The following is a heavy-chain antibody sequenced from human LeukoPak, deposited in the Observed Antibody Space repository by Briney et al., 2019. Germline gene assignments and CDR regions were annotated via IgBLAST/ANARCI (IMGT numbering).Heavy chain of an antibody. CDR3: ARGYNWNDEAHFDP. V-gene: IGHV3-48*03. D-gene: IGHD1-1*01. Sequence: GGSLRLSCAASGFTFSSYEMNWVRQAPGKGLEWISYISSSGSTIHFADSVKGRFTISRDNAKKSLYLQMNSLRAEDTAVYYCARGYNWNDEAHFDPWGQGTLVTVSS. CDR1: GFTFSSYE. CDR2: ISSSGSTI. J-gene: IGHJ5*02.